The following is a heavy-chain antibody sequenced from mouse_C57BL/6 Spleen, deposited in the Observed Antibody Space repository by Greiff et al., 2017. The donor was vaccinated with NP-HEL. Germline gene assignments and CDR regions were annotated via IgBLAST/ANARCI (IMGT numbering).Heavy chain of an antibody. CDR3: ARSYYYGNRGNYFDY. CDR2: INPNNGGT. Sequence: VQLQQSGPELVKPGASVKISCKASGYTFTDYYMNWVKQSHGKSLEWIGDINPNNGGTSYNQKFKGKATLTVDKSSSTAYMELRSLTSEDSAVYYCARSYYYGNRGNYFDYWGQGTTLTVSS. J-gene: IGHJ2*01. CDR1: GYTFTDYY. D-gene: IGHD1-1*01. V-gene: IGHV1-26*01.